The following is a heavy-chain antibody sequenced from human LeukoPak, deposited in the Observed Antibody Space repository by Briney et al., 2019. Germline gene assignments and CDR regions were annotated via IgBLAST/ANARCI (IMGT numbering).Heavy chain of an antibody. CDR1: GFTFSTYG. CDR3: AKLPRAARDHYYVEV. V-gene: IGHV3-23*01. CDR2: ISGNGDYT. Sequence: GGSLRLSCAASGFTFSTYGMSWVRQAPGKGREWVSAISGNGDYTYYADSVKGQFTISRDNSKNTLFLQMISRRADDTAVYYCAKLPRAARDHYYVEVWGKGTTVTVSS. D-gene: IGHD2-15*01. J-gene: IGHJ6*03.